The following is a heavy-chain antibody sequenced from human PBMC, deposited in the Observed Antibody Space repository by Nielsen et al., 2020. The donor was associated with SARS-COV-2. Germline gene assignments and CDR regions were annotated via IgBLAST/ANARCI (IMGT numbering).Heavy chain of an antibody. CDR1: GGSISSSSYY. J-gene: IGHJ4*02. Sequence: SETLSLTCTVSGGSISSSSYYWGWIRQPPGKGLEWIGNIYYSGSTYYNPSLKSRVTISVDTSKNQFSLKLSSVTAADTAVYYCARDFGDYAFDYWGRGTLVTVSS. V-gene: IGHV4-39*07. CDR3: ARDFGDYAFDY. D-gene: IGHD4-17*01. CDR2: IYYSGST.